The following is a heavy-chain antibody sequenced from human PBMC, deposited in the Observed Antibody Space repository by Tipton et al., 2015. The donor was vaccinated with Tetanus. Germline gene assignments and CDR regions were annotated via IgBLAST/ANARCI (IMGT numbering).Heavy chain of an antibody. D-gene: IGHD6-13*01. CDR3: ARDPGIASAGLWFDP. CDR1: GVSISSYY. V-gene: IGHV4-59*01. CDR2: IFYAGST. J-gene: IGHJ5*02. Sequence: GLVKPSGTLSLTCTVSGVSISSYYWSWIRQSPGKGLEWIGYIFYAGSTNSNPSLKSRVTISVDKAKNQFSLKLTSVAAADTAVYYCARDPGIASAGLWFDPWGQGTLVTVSS.